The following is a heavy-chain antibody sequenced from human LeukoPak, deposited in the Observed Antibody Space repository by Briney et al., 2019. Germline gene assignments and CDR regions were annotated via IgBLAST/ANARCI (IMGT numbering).Heavy chain of an antibody. V-gene: IGHV1-2*04. D-gene: IGHD2-2*01. CDR1: GYTFTGYY. CDR2: INPNSGGT. J-gene: IGHJ6*04. CDR3: ARSLGYCSSTSCPPEILYGIDV. Sequence: GASVKVSCKASGYTFTGYYMHWVRQAPGQGLEWMGWINPNSGGTNYAQKFQGWVTMTRDTSISTAYMELSRLRSDDTAVYYCARSLGYCSSTSCPPEILYGIDVWGKGTTVTVSS.